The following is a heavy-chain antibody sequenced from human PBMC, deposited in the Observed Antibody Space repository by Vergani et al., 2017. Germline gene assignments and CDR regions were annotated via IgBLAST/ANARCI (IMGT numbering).Heavy chain of an antibody. CDR2: IHHSGGT. V-gene: IGHV4-38-2*01. J-gene: IGHJ6*02. Sequence: QVQLQESGPGLVKPSETLTLTCDVSDSSIMTNPYWGWFRQSPGKGLEWIGCIHHSGGTHYNSSLKSRVSISIVSSSKFSLSLTSVTAADTAIYYCSRHRGSEGFFPSSYFYGMDFWVQGTTVTVSS. CDR1: DSSIMTNPY. CDR3: SRHRGSEGFFPSSYFYGMDF. D-gene: IGHD3-10*01.